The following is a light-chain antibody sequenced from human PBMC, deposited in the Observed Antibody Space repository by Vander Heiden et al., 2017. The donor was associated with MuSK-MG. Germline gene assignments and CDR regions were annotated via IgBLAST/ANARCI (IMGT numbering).Light chain of an antibody. CDR3: SSYTSSSPV. CDR1: SSDVGGYNY. V-gene: IGLV2-14*01. Sequence: QSAMTQPASVSGSPGPSFTISCTGTSSDVGGYNYVSWYHTHPGNARILVIYDVRNRPSGVSNRFSGSKSGNTASLTISGLQAEDEDYYYCSSYTSSSPVFGGGTKLTVL. J-gene: IGLJ2*01. CDR2: DVR.